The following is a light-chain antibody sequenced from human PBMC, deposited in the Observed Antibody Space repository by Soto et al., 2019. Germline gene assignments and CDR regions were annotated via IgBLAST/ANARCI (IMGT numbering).Light chain of an antibody. J-gene: IGKJ1*01. CDR3: QHYNSYSEA. CDR1: QTISSW. Sequence: DIQMTQSPSTLSESVGDSVTIXXRASQTISSWLAWYQQKPGKAPKIXIYKASTLKSGVPSRFSGSGSGTEFTLTISSLQPDDFATYYCQHYNSYSEAFGQGTKLDI. CDR2: KAS. V-gene: IGKV1-5*03.